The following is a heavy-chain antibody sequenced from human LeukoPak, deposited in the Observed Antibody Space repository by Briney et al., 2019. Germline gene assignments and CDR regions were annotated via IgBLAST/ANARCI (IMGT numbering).Heavy chain of an antibody. D-gene: IGHD2-2*02. J-gene: IGHJ6*02. V-gene: IGHV7-4-1*02. CDR1: GYTFTSYA. CDR2: INTNTGNP. Sequence: ASVTVSCKASGYTFTSYAMNWVRQAPGQGLEWMGWINTNTGNPTYAQGFTGRFVFSLDTSVSTAYLQISSLKAEDTVVYYCAGIPHGYCSSTSCYTGGMDVWGQGTTVTVSS. CDR3: AGIPHGYCSSTSCYTGGMDV.